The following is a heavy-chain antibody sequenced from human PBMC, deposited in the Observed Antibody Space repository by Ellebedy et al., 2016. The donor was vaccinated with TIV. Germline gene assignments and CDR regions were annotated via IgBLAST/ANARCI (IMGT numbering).Heavy chain of an antibody. CDR3: ARDYGGNSSFFGY. J-gene: IGHJ4*02. CDR1: GGSFSGYY. D-gene: IGHD4-23*01. CDR2: INHSGST. Sequence: SETLSLXXAVYGGSFSGYYWSWIRQPPGKGLEWIGEINHSGSTNYNPSLKSRFTVSVDTSENQFSLKLSSVTAADTAVYFCARDYGGNSSFFGYWGQGTLVTVSS. V-gene: IGHV4-34*01.